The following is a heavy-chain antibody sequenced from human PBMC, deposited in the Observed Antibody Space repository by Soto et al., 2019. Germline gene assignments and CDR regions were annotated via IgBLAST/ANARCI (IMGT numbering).Heavy chain of an antibody. Sequence: EVQLLESGGGLVQPGGSLRLSCAASGFTFSTYAMNWVRQAPGKGLEWVSAISGGGGSTYYADSVKGRVTISRDNSNLYLQMNSLRDDDTAVYYCARDQLDRLRPRETRYFDLWGQGTLVTVSS. V-gene: IGHV3-23*01. D-gene: IGHD3-3*01. CDR3: ARDQLDRLRPRETRYFDL. CDR1: GFTFSTYA. CDR2: ISGGGGST. J-gene: IGHJ4*02.